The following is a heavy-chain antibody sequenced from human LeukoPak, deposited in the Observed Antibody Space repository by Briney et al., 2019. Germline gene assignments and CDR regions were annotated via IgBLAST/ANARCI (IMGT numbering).Heavy chain of an antibody. V-gene: IGHV4-4*02. Sequence: SETLSLTCAVSGGSISSSNWWSWVRQPPGKGLEWIGEIYHSGSTNYNPSLKSRVTISVDTSKNQFSLKLSSVTAADTAVYYCARDQMVRGAMNWFDPWGQGTLVTVSS. CDR2: IYHSGST. D-gene: IGHD3-10*01. CDR1: GGSISSSNW. CDR3: ARDQMVRGAMNWFDP. J-gene: IGHJ5*02.